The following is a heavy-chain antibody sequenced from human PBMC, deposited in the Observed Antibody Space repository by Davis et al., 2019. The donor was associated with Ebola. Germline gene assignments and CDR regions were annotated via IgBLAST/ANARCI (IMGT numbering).Heavy chain of an antibody. Sequence: GESLKISCAASGFTFSSYGMHWVRQAPGKGLEWVAVISYDGSNKYYADSVKGRFTISRDNSKNTLYLQMNSLRAEDTAVYYCAKDTPTYYDFWSGYWDYWGQGTLVTVSS. CDR2: ISYDGSNK. CDR1: GFTFSSYG. D-gene: IGHD3-3*01. CDR3: AKDTPTYYDFWSGYWDY. V-gene: IGHV3-33*05. J-gene: IGHJ4*02.